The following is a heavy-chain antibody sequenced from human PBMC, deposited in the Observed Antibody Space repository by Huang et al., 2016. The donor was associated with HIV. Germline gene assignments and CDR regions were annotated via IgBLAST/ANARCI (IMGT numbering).Heavy chain of an antibody. CDR1: GGSITSSNHY. D-gene: IGHD2-2*01. Sequence: QLHLQQSGPGLVRPSETLSLICTVSGGSITSSNHYWGWIRQTPGKGLEGIGNFYYSGDAYYTPSLKNRVSISIDTSKSQFSRRLSSVIATDTAVYYCASGEYGKNAYDIWGQGTVVTVSA. CDR3: ASGEYGKNAYDI. J-gene: IGHJ3*02. V-gene: IGHV4-39*01. CDR2: FYYSGDA.